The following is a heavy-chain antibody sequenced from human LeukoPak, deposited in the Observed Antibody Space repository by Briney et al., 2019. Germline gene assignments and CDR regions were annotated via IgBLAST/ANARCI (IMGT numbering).Heavy chain of an antibody. J-gene: IGHJ4*02. D-gene: IGHD3-10*01. CDR1: GFTFTSYG. CDR3: ARDADGSGTLLDY. CDR2: INADNGNT. V-gene: IGHV1-18*01. Sequence: GASVKGSCKASGFTFTSYGISWVRQAPRQGLEWMGWINADNGNTRYAQKLQGRVTMTTDTSTTTAYMDLRSLRSDDTAVYYCARDADGSGTLLDYWGQGTLVTVSS.